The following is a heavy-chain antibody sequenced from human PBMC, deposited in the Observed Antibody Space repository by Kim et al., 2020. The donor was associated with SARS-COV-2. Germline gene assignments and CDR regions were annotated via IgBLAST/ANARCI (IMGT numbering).Heavy chain of an antibody. Sequence: DYDTPAKGRFTSSRDDSKNTLYLQMNSLKAEDTAVYYCTTIGEGYTSRGYWGQGTLVTVSS. J-gene: IGHJ4*02. V-gene: IGHV3-15*01. D-gene: IGHD2-2*01. CDR3: TTIGEGYTSRGY.